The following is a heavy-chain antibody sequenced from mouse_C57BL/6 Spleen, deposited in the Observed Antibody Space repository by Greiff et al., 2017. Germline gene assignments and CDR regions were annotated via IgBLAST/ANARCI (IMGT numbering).Heavy chain of an antibody. D-gene: IGHD1-2*01. CDR1: GFTFSSYA. V-gene: IGHV5-4*01. CDR3: ARVITTVSYWYVDV. Sequence: EVQRVESGGGLVKPGGSLKLSCAASGFTFSSYAMSWVRQTPEKRLEWVATISDGGSYTYYPANVKGRFTISRDNAKNNLYLQMSHLKSEDTAMYYCARVITTVSYWYVDVWGTGTTVTVSS. CDR2: ISDGGSYT. J-gene: IGHJ1*03.